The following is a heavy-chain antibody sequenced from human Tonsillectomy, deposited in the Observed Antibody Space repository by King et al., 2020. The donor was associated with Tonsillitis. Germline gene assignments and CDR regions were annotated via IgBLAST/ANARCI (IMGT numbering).Heavy chain of an antibody. CDR1: GYTFTSYY. J-gene: IGHJ4*02. CDR2: INPNSGGT. V-gene: IGHV1-2*02. CDR3: ARGGWELLGGSPTAY. Sequence: QLVQSGAEVKKPGASVNVSCKASGYTFTSYYMHWVRQAPGQGLEWMGWINPNSGGTNYAQKFQGRVTMTRDTSISTAFMELSRLRSDDTAVYYCARGGWELLGGSPTAYWGQGSLVTVSS. D-gene: IGHD1-26*01.